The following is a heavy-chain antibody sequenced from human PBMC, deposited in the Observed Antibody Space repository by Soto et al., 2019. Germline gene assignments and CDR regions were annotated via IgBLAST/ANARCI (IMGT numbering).Heavy chain of an antibody. D-gene: IGHD3-22*01. J-gene: IGHJ6*02. CDR3: ARKDASASLFSYYNCAMDV. CDR2: ISDSGDNT. CDR1: GFTFSRHA. Sequence: GGSLRLSCAASGFTFSRHAMNWVRQAPGKGLEWVSGISDSGDNTYYADSVRGRLTISRDNSRDTLYLQMNSLTSEDTAVYYCARKDASASLFSYYNCAMDVWGQGTTVTVSS. V-gene: IGHV3-23*01.